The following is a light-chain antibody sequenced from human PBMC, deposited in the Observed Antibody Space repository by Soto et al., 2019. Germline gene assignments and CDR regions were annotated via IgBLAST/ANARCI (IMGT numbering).Light chain of an antibody. V-gene: IGKV3-20*01. CDR2: AAS. Sequence: ETVLTQSPGTLSLSPGERVTLSCRASQTVASNYFAWYQQRPGQAPRLLMNAASTRATGVPDRFSGRGSGTDFTLTISRLEPEDLAGYDGQQYTNSRWTYGQGTKVDIK. CDR3: QQYTNSRWT. J-gene: IGKJ1*01. CDR1: QTVASNY.